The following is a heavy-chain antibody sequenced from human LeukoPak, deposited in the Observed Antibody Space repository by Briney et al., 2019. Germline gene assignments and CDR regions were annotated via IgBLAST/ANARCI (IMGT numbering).Heavy chain of an antibody. CDR2: INHSGST. J-gene: IGHJ4*02. V-gene: IGHV4-39*07. CDR3: VSNGWYSLEY. CDR1: GGSISSGSYY. Sequence: SQTLSLTCTVSGGSISSGSYYWSWIRQPPGKGLEWIGEINHSGSTNYNPSLKSRVTISVDKSKNQLSLRLNSVTAADTAVYYCVSNGWYSLEYWGQGTLVTVSS. D-gene: IGHD6-19*01.